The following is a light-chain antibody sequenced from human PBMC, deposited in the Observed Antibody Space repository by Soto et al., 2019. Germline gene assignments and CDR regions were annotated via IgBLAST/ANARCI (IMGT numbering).Light chain of an antibody. CDR2: YKSDSDN. V-gene: IGLV5-45*03. J-gene: IGLJ3*02. Sequence: QLVLTQPSSLSASPGASASLTYTLRSGFDVGTYKIYWYQQRPGSPPQYLLTYKSDSDNQQGSGVPSRFSGSKDASANAGILLISGLQSDDEADYYCVIWHGYGWVFGGGTKLTVL. CDR1: SGFDVGTYK. CDR3: VIWHGYGWV.